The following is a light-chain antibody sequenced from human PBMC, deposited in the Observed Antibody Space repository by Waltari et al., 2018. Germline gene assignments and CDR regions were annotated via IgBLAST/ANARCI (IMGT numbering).Light chain of an antibody. CDR1: QRVTNNY. CDR2: GAS. J-gene: IGKJ5*01. CDR3: QQYGSSPT. V-gene: IGKV3-20*01. Sequence: EIVLTQSPGTDSFAPGARATLSCRASQRVTNNYLAWYQQKAGLPPRLLMYGASTRAAGIPDRFSGSGSGTYFTLTISRLEPEDFAVYYCQQYGSSPTFGQGTRLEIK.